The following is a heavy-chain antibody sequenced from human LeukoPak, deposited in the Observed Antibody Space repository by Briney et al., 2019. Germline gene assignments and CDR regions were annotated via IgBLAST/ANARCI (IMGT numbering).Heavy chain of an antibody. J-gene: IGHJ4*02. CDR1: GFTFSSYA. CDR2: ISDSGGGS. CDR3: AKGGGGYYDSSGYYYVGYYFDY. Sequence: GGSLRLSCAASGFTFSSYAMSWVRQAPGKGLEWVSVISDSGGGSYYADSVKGQFTISRDNSKNTLYLQMNSLRAEDTAVYYCAKGGGGYYDSSGYYYVGYYFDYWGQGTLVTVSS. V-gene: IGHV3-23*01. D-gene: IGHD3-22*01.